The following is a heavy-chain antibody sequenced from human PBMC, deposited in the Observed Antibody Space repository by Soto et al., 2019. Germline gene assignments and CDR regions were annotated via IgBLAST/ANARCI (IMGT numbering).Heavy chain of an antibody. CDR2: IRSKANSYAT. CDR1: GFTFSGSA. D-gene: IGHD3-3*01. CDR3: TRLSQYYDFGSEEHDAFDI. J-gene: IGHJ3*02. V-gene: IGHV3-73*02. Sequence: EVQLVESGGGLVQPGGSLKLSCAASGFTFSGSAMHWVRQASGKGLEWVGRIRSKANSYATAYAASVKGRFTISRDDSKNTAYLQMNSLKTEDTAVYYCTRLSQYYDFGSEEHDAFDIWGQGTMVTVSS.